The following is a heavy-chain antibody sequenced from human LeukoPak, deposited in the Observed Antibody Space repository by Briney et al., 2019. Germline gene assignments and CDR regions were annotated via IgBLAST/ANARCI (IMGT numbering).Heavy chain of an antibody. CDR2: IIPIFGTA. CDR1: GGTFSSYA. CDR3: ARAATKIMVRGDYYYYYMDV. V-gene: IGHV1-69*13. Sequence: SVKVSCKASGGTFSSYAISWVRQAPGQGLEWMGGIIPIFGTANYAQKFQGRVTITADESTSTAYMELSSLRSEDTAVYYCARAATKIMVRGDYYYYYMDVWGKGTTVTTSS. J-gene: IGHJ6*03. D-gene: IGHD3-10*01.